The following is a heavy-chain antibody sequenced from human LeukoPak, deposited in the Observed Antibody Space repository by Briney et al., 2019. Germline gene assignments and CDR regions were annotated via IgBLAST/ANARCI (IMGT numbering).Heavy chain of an antibody. D-gene: IGHD2-15*01. V-gene: IGHV3-23*01. Sequence: GGSLRLSCADSGFTFSSYAMSWVRQAPGKGLEWVSVISGSGGSIYYADSVKGRFTISRDNAKNSLFLQMNSLRAEDTAVYYCARGHYIDFDYWGQGSLVTVSS. CDR2: ISGSGGSI. CDR3: ARGHYIDFDY. J-gene: IGHJ4*02. CDR1: GFTFSSYA.